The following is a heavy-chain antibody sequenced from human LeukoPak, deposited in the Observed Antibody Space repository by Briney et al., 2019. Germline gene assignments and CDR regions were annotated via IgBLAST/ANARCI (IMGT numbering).Heavy chain of an antibody. Sequence: GGSLRLSCAASGFTFSSYAMSWVRQAPGEGLEWVSAISGSGGSTYYADSVKGRFTISRDNSKNTLYLQMNSLRAEDTAVYYCAKDLKSAPRGYWGQGTLVTVSS. V-gene: IGHV3-23*01. J-gene: IGHJ4*02. CDR1: GFTFSSYA. CDR3: AKDLKSAPRGY. CDR2: ISGSGGST.